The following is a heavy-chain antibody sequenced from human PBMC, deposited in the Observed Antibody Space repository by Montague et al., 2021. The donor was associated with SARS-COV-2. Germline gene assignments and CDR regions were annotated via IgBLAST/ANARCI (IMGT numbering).Heavy chain of an antibody. D-gene: IGHD3-22*01. V-gene: IGHV4-59*08. CDR1: GGSISSYY. CDR3: ARLGRYASSGYYLEDAFDI. Sequence: SETLSLTCTVSGGSISSYYWSWIRQPPGKGLEWIGYIYYSGSTNYNPSLKSRVTISVDTSKNQFSLKPSSVTAADTAVYYCARLGRYASSGYYLEDAFDIWGQGTMVTVSS. CDR2: IYYSGST. J-gene: IGHJ3*02.